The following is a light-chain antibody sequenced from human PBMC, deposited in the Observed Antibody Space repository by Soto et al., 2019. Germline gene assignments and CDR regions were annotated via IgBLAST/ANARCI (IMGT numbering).Light chain of an antibody. Sequence: EIVFTQSPCTLSLSPGERATLSCRASHIFSNNYLAWYQQKPGQAPRLLIYGASSRATGIPDRFSGSGSGTDFTLTISRLEPEDFAVYYCQQYGSSPLTFGGGTKVDIK. CDR2: GAS. CDR3: QQYGSSPLT. J-gene: IGKJ4*01. CDR1: HIFSNNY. V-gene: IGKV3-20*01.